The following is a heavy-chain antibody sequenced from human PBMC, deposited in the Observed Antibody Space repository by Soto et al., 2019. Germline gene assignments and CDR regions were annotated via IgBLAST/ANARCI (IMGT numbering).Heavy chain of an antibody. Sequence: QVQLVQSGTEVKKPGSSVKVSCKASGDTFSFYTINWVRQAPGLGLEWVGRINPIVSISNYAQKFQGRVSMTADKSTSTAYMELGSLRSDDTAMYFCAAIYGSGYLAFDYWGQGALVIVSS. CDR3: AAIYGSGYLAFDY. CDR1: GDTFSFYT. D-gene: IGHD3-10*01. J-gene: IGHJ4*02. V-gene: IGHV1-69*02. CDR2: INPIVSIS.